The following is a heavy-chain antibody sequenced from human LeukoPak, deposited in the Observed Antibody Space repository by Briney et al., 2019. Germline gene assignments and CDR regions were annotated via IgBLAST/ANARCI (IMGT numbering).Heavy chain of an antibody. CDR1: GFTFSSYA. D-gene: IGHD6-13*01. CDR2: ISGSGGST. V-gene: IGHV3-23*01. J-gene: IGHJ4*02. Sequence: GGSLRLSCAASGFTFSSYAMSWVRQAPGKGLEWVSAISGSGGSTYYADSVKGRFTISRDNSKNTLYLQMNSLIAEDTAVYYCAKQSIAAAGTGYFDYWGQGTLVTVSS. CDR3: AKQSIAAAGTGYFDY.